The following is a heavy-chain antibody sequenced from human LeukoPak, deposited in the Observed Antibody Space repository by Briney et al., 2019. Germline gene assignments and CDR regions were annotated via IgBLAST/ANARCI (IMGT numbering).Heavy chain of an antibody. V-gene: IGHV1-8*01. J-gene: IGHJ4*02. CDR3: ARAVFKRGVIITLYYFDY. Sequence: ASVKVSCKASGYTFTSYDINWVRQATGQGLEWMGWMNPNSGNTGYAQKFQGRVTMTRNTSISTAYMELGSLRSEDTAVYYCARAVFKRGVIITLYYFDYWGQGTLVTVSS. CDR1: GYTFTSYD. D-gene: IGHD3-10*01. CDR2: MNPNSGNT.